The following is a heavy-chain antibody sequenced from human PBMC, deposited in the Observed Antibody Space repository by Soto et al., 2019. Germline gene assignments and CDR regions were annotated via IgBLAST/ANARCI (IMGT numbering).Heavy chain of an antibody. CDR3: AREGGGGGSQQLGPYGMDV. J-gene: IGHJ6*02. V-gene: IGHV1-18*04. CDR2: TSAYNGNT. CDR1: GYTFTSYG. Sequence: ASVKVSCKASGYTFTSYGISWVRQAPGQGLEWMGWTSAYNGNTNYAQKLQGRVTMTTDTSTSTAYMELRSLRSDDTAVYYCAREGGGGGSQQLGPYGMDVWGQGTTVTVSS. D-gene: IGHD6-13*01.